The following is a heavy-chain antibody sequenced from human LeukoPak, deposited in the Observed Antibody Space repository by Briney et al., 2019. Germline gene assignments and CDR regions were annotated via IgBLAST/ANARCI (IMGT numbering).Heavy chain of an antibody. CDR2: ISWNSGSI. V-gene: IGHV3-9*01. Sequence: WIRQPPGKGLEWVSGISWNSGSIGYADSVEGRFTISRDNAKNSLYLQMNSLRAEDTALYYCAKDIMRSMSYYYYYGMDVWGQGTTVTASS. D-gene: IGHD3-16*01. J-gene: IGHJ6*02. CDR3: AKDIMRSMSYYYYYGMDV.